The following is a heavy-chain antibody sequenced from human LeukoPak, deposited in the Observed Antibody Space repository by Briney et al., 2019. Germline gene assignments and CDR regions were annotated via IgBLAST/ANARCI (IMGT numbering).Heavy chain of an antibody. D-gene: IGHD4-17*01. V-gene: IGHV4-30-4*08. CDR1: GGSFSDYY. CDR2: IYYSGST. CDR3: ARDYTYGDYTNWYFDL. Sequence: SETLSLTCAVYGGSFSDYYWSWIRQPPGKGLEWIGYIYYSGSTYYNPSLKSRVTISVDTSKNQFSLKLSSVTAADTAVYYCARDYTYGDYTNWYFDLWGRGTLVTVSS. J-gene: IGHJ2*01.